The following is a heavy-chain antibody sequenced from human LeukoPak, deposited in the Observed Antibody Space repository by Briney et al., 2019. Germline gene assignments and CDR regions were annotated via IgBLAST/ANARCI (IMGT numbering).Heavy chain of an antibody. J-gene: IGHJ1*01. CDR1: GGSITSLY. CDR2: INHSGST. D-gene: IGHD3-9*01. V-gene: IGHV4-34*01. CDR3: ARWSKYYDILTGYRAEYFQH. Sequence: SETLSLTCSVSGGSITSLYWSWIRQPPGKGLEWIGEINHSGSTNYNPSLKSRVTISVDTSKNQFSLKLSSVTAADTAVYYCARWSKYYDILTGYRAEYFQHWGQGTLVTVSS.